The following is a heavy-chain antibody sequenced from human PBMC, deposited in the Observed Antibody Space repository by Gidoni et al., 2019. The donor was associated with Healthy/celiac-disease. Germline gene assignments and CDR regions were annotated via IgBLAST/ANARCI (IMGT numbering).Heavy chain of an antibody. J-gene: IGHJ6*02. CDR2: ISSSSSYT. Sequence: QVQLVESGGGLVKPGGSLRLSCAASGFPFSDYYRRWIRQAPGKGLEWVSYISSSSSYTNYADSVKGRFTISRDNAKNSLYLQMNSLRAEDTAVYYCATRKESALGVWGQGTTVTVSS. V-gene: IGHV3-11*05. CDR1: GFPFSDYY. CDR3: ATRKESALGV.